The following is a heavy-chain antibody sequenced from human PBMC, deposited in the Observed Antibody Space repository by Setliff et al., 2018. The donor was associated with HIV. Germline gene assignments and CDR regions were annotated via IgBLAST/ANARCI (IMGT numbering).Heavy chain of an antibody. V-gene: IGHV4-39*07. Sequence: SETLSLTCIVTGDSIISGSYYWAWIRQPPGKGLEWIGTIYNGGASHYNPSLKSRVIIFLDPSKNQFSLELTSVTAADTAVYYCARDTPVGAFDIWGQGTMVTVSS. CDR2: IYNGGAS. CDR3: ARDTPVGAFDI. J-gene: IGHJ3*02. CDR1: GDSIISGSYY.